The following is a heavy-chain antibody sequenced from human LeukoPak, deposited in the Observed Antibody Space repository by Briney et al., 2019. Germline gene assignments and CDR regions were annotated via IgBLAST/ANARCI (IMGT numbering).Heavy chain of an antibody. V-gene: IGHV1-69*13. CDR3: ARDHSTPDGSYAGYYFDY. CDR2: IIPIFGTA. D-gene: IGHD2-2*01. J-gene: IGHJ4*02. Sequence: AASVKVSCKASGGTFSSYAISWVRQAPGQGLEWMGGIIPIFGTANYAQKFQGRVTITADESTSTAYMELSSLRSEDTAVYYCARDHSTPDGSYAGYYFDYWGQGTLVTVSS. CDR1: GGTFSSYA.